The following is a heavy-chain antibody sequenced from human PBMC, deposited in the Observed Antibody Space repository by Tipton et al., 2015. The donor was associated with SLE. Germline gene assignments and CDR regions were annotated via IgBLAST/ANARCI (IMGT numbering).Heavy chain of an antibody. Sequence: QLVQSGAEVKKPGASVKVSCKASGYTFTSYGISWVRQAPGQGLEWMGWISAYNGNTNYAQKLQGRVTMTTDTSTSTGYMELRSLRSDDTAVYYCARDPRITIFGVAYYCGMDVWGQGTTVTVSS. CDR1: GYTFTSYG. V-gene: IGHV1-18*01. J-gene: IGHJ6*02. CDR2: ISAYNGNT. CDR3: ARDPRITIFGVAYYCGMDV. D-gene: IGHD3-3*01.